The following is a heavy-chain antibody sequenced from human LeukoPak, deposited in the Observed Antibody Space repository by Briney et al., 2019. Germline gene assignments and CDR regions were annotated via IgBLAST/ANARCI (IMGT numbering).Heavy chain of an antibody. CDR1: GFTFSSYG. J-gene: IGHJ4*02. CDR2: VSATGYTT. D-gene: IGHD3-16*01. Sequence: GGSLRLSCVAPGFTFSSYGMGWVRQASGRGLGWVSYVSATGYTTSYADSVKGRFTISRDNAKNTVFLQMESLRAEDTALYYCAKDYAVGSIDYWGQGTLVTVSS. V-gene: IGHV3-23*01. CDR3: AKDYAVGSIDY.